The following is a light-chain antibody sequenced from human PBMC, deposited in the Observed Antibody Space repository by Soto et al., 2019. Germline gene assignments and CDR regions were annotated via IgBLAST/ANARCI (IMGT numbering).Light chain of an antibody. CDR2: GTS. J-gene: IGKJ3*01. CDR1: QSITSNY. Sequence: EIVLTQSPGTLSLSPGEIATLSCMASQSITSNYLAWYQQKPGQAPRLLISGTSSRATGIPDRFGGSGSGTDFTLTISRLEPEDFAVYYCQQYDNLWGAFGPGTKVDIK. V-gene: IGKV3-20*01. CDR3: QQYDNLWGA.